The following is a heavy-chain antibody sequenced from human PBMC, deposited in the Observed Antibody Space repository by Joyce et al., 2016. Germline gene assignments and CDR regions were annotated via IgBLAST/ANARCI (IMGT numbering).Heavy chain of an antibody. D-gene: IGHD3-22*01. J-gene: IGHJ4*02. V-gene: IGHV1-18*04. Sequence: QVQLVQSGAEVKKPGTSVKVSCKASGYTFITYGISWVRKAPGQGLEWMGWISGYNGDTYYAEKFQGRVTMTTDTSTSTAYMELRSLRSDDTAVYYCVRGPDSSGYYYYYFQYWGQGTLVTVSS. CDR2: ISGYNGDT. CDR3: VRGPDSSGYYYYYFQY. CDR1: GYTFITYG.